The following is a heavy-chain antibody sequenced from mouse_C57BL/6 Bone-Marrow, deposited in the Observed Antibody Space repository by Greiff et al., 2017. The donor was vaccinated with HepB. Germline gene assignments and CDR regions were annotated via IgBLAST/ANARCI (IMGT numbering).Heavy chain of an antibody. CDR3: ARDRGGPAAYYDYDEAPFAY. CDR2: ISDGGSYT. J-gene: IGHJ3*01. CDR1: GFTFSSYA. D-gene: IGHD2-4*01. Sequence: EVKLMESGGGLVKPGGSLKLSCAASGFTFSSYAMSWVRQTPEKRLEWVATISDGGSYTYYPDNVKGRFTISRDNAKNNLYLQMSHLKSEDTAMYYCARDRGGPAAYYDYDEAPFAYWGQGTLVTVSA. V-gene: IGHV5-4*01.